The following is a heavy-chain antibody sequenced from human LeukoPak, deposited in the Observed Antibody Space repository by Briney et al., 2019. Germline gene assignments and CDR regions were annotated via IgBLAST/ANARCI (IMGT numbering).Heavy chain of an antibody. Sequence: TSETLSLTCAVYGGSFSGYYWSWIRQPPGKGLEWIGEINHSGSTNYNPSLKSRVTISVDTSKNQFSLKLSSVTAADTAVYYCARPSRGYSYGYVSYYFDYWGQGTLVTVSS. CDR2: INHSGST. J-gene: IGHJ4*02. CDR3: ARPSRGYSYGYVSYYFDY. D-gene: IGHD5-18*01. V-gene: IGHV4-34*01. CDR1: GGSFSGYY.